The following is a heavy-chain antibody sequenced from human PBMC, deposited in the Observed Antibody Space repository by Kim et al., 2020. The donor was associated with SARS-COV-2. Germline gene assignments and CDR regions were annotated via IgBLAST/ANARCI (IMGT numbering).Heavy chain of an antibody. V-gene: IGHV3-64D*06. J-gene: IGHJ4*02. CDR1: GFAFRTNA. CDR3: VKAQGYYDY. Sequence: GGSLRLSCLASGFAFRTNAMHWVRQAPGQGLEIVSSIHGGGNNIYYADSVKGRFTVSRDNSKNMLYLQLGNLRPEDTAIYYCVKAQGYYDYWGQGTPVTVSS. CDR2: IHGGGNNI.